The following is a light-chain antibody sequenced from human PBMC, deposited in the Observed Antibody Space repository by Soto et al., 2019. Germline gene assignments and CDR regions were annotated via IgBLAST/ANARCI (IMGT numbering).Light chain of an antibody. CDR1: QDISTS. Sequence: DIQLTQSPSFLSASVGDRVTVSCRASQDISTSLAWFQQKAGKVPQLLVYPASTLQDGVPSRFSGSGSGTYFTLTINNLQAEDFVIYYCLHIRTYPFSFGQGPKVDIK. J-gene: IGKJ2*03. CDR2: PAS. CDR3: LHIRTYPFS. V-gene: IGKV1-9*01.